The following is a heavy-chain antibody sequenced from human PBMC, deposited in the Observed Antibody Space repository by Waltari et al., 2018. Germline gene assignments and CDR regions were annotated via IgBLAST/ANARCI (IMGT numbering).Heavy chain of an antibody. CDR3: AKPFYNWDDPLHS. Sequence: EVQLLESGGGLIQPGGSLRLSCQASGLTSFTHAINWVRQAPGKGLEWVSSISVSDATYYADSVKGRFTVSRDYSDNTIHLQMDGLRAEDTAVYFCAKPFYNWDDPLHSWGQGAPVIVSS. J-gene: IGHJ1*01. CDR2: ISVSDAT. D-gene: IGHD1-20*01. V-gene: IGHV3-23*01. CDR1: GLTSFTHA.